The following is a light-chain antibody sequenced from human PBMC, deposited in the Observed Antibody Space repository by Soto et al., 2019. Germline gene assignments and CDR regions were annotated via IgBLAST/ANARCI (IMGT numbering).Light chain of an antibody. J-gene: IGKJ4*01. V-gene: IGKV3-15*01. CDR3: QQYDNWPPLT. Sequence: EIVMTQSPATLSLSPGERATLSCRASQSVSSNLAWYQQKPGQAPRLLIYGASTRATGVPARFSGSGSGTEFTLTISTLQSEDFAVYYGQQYDNWPPLTFGGGTKVDIK. CDR2: GAS. CDR1: QSVSSN.